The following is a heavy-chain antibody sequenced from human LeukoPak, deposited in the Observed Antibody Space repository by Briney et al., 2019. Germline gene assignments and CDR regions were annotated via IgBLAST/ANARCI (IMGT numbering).Heavy chain of an antibody. CDR3: ARNADVTVASVTFDY. Sequence: SETLSLTCTVSGGSLGSSSYYWGWIRQPPGKGLEWIGSIYYSGSTYYNPSLKSRVTISVDTSKNQFSLRVSSMTAADTAVYFCARNADVTVASVTFDYWGQGTLVTVSS. D-gene: IGHD6-19*01. CDR1: GGSLGSSSYY. CDR2: IYYSGST. J-gene: IGHJ4*02. V-gene: IGHV4-39*01.